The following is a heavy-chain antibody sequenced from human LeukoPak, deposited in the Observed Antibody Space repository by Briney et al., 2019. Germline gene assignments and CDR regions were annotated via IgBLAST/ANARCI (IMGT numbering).Heavy chain of an antibody. J-gene: IGHJ4*02. CDR3: ATLGYSSGTDY. CDR2: IYYSGYT. D-gene: IGHD5-18*01. Sequence: SETLSLTCTVSGGSISSYYWSWIRQPPGKGLEWIGYIYYSGYTNYNPSLKSRVTISVDTSKNQFSLKLSSVTAADTAVYYCATLGYSSGTDYWGLGTRVTVSS. V-gene: IGHV4-59*01. CDR1: GGSISSYY.